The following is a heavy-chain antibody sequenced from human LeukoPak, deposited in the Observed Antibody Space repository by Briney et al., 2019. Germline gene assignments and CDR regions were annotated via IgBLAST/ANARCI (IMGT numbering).Heavy chain of an antibody. D-gene: IGHD2-2*01. Sequence: SETLSLTCAVYGGSFSGYYWSWIRHPPGKGLEWIAEINHSGSTNYNPSLKSRVTISVDTSKNQFSLKLSSVTAADTAVYYCARGPCSSTSCSTGWFDPWGQGTLVTVSS. V-gene: IGHV4-34*01. CDR3: ARGPCSSTSCSTGWFDP. CDR2: INHSGST. J-gene: IGHJ5*02. CDR1: GGSFSGYY.